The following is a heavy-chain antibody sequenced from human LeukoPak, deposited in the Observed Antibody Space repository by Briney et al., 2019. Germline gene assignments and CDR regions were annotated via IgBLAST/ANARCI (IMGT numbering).Heavy chain of an antibody. CDR2: INHSGST. V-gene: IGHV4-34*01. Sequence: SETLSLTCAVYGGSFSGYYWRWIRQPPGKGLEWIGEINHSGSTNYNPSLKSRVTISVDTSKNQFSLKLSSVTAADTAVYYCARGRSFFGGRRNWFDPWGQGTLVTVSS. J-gene: IGHJ5*02. CDR3: ARGRSFFGGRRNWFDP. D-gene: IGHD3-3*02. CDR1: GGSFSGYY.